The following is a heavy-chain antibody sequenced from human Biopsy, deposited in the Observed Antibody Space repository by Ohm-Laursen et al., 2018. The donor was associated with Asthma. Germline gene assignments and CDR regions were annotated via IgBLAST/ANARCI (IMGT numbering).Heavy chain of an antibody. J-gene: IGHJ4*02. D-gene: IGHD2-2*01. V-gene: IGHV1-69*13. CDR2: INSVFGTT. CDR1: GGTLNTYV. CDR3: ARKAGSCISRTCYSLDF. Sequence: ASVKVSCKSLGGTLNTYVIGWVRQAPGQGLEWMGGINSVFGTTTYPQKFQDRVTITADDSTSTVYMELNSLRSEDTAVYYCARKAGSCISRTCYSLDFWGQGTLVTVSS.